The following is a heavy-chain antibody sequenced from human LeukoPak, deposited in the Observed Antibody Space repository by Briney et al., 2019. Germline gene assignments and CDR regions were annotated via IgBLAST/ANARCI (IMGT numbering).Heavy chain of an antibody. J-gene: IGHJ4*02. CDR2: ISSSGSAI. V-gene: IGHV3-48*01. CDR3: VRVKGSYFDY. CDR1: GFPLSSYS. Sequence: GGSLRLSCAASGFPLSSYSINWVRQAPGKGLEWVSYISSSGSAIYYVDSVEGRFTGSRDNAKNSLFLQMNSPRAEDTAVYYCVRVKGSYFDYWGQGALVTVSP. D-gene: IGHD2-15*01.